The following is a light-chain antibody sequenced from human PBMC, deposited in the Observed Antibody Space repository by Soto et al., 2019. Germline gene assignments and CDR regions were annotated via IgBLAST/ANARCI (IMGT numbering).Light chain of an antibody. CDR1: SSDVGGYKY. CDR3: SSYAGNNNLAV. J-gene: IGLJ1*01. Sequence: QSALTQPPSASGSPGQSVTISCTGTSSDVGGYKYVSWYQQHPGKAPKLMIFEVNKRPSGVPDRFFGSKSGNTASLTVSGLQAEDAADYYCSSYAGNNNLAVFGTGTKLTVL. V-gene: IGLV2-8*01. CDR2: EVN.